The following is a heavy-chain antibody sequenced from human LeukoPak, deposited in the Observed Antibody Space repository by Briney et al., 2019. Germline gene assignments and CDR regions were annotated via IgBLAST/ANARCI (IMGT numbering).Heavy chain of an antibody. Sequence: SETLSLTCTVSGGSISGHWWSWIRRPPGKGLEWLGDIESTGRLNDNPSLRSRVTLSVDTSKNQFSLKVTAVTAADTAVYYCARPPPTPAGDYHYPYLHVWGKGITVTVSS. CDR1: GGSISGHW. V-gene: IGHV4-4*09. CDR2: IESTGRL. J-gene: IGHJ6*03. D-gene: IGHD2-21*01. CDR3: ARPPPTPAGDYHYPYLHV.